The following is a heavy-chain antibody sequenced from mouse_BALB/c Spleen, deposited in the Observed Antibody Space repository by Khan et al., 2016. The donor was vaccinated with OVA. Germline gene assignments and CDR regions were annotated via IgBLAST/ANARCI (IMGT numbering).Heavy chain of an antibody. CDR1: GFTFSNYA. V-gene: IGHV5-6-5*01. J-gene: IGHJ3*01. CDR3: ARGYWIVY. CDR2: ISSGGST. Sequence: VQLKESGGGLVKPGGSLKVSCAASGFTFSNYAMPWVRQTPEKRLEWVASISSGGSTYYPDSVKATFSVSRDNARTILYLQISRLRSEDTAMYYTARGYWIVYWGQGTLVTVSA.